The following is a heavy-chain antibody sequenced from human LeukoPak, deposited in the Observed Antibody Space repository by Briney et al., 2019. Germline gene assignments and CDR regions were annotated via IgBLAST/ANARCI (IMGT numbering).Heavy chain of an antibody. J-gene: IGHJ4*02. CDR2: FYYSGST. CDR1: GGSISSNSYY. CDR3: ARGGGYSGYDFDY. D-gene: IGHD5-12*01. V-gene: IGHV4-39*07. Sequence: SETLSLTCTVSGGSISSNSYYWGWSRQPPGKGLYWIGSFYYSGSTFYNPSLKSRVTISVDTSKNQFSLKLSSVTAADTAAYYCARGGGYSGYDFDYWGQGTLVTVSS.